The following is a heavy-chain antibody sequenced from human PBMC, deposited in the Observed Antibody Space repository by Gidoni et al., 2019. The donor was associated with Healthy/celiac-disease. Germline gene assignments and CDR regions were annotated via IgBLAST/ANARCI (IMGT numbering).Heavy chain of an antibody. CDR3: AKDRGSSSCFDY. V-gene: IGHV3-23*01. J-gene: IGHJ4*02. D-gene: IGHD6-13*01. CDR2: IRGSGGST. CDR1: GFPFRSYA. Sequence: EVQLLESGGGLVQPGGSLILSCAASGFPFRSYAMSWVRSAPGKGLEWVSGIRGSGGSTYEADSVKGRFTISRDNSKNTLYRQMNSLRAEDTAVYYCAKDRGSSSCFDYWGQGTLVTVSS.